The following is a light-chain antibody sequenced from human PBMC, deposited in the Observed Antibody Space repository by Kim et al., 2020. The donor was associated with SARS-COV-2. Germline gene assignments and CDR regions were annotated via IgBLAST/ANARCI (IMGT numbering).Light chain of an antibody. Sequence: GQSVTILCSGGSSNVGSKTESGSRQLPGRAPKPLIYTNNQRPSGVPDRFSGSKSGTSASLAISGLQSEDEADYYCAAWDDSLNGVVFGGGTQLTV. J-gene: IGLJ2*01. V-gene: IGLV1-44*01. CDR3: AAWDDSLNGVV. CDR2: TNN. CDR1: SSNVGSKT.